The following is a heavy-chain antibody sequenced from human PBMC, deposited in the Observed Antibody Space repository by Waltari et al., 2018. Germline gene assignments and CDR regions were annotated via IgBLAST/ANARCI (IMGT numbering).Heavy chain of an antibody. J-gene: IGHJ4*02. Sequence: QVQLVESGGGVVQPGGSLRLSCAASGFTFSSYGMQWVRQAPGKGLEWVAFIRYDGSNKYYADSVKGRITISRDNSKNTLYLQMNSLRAEDTAVYYCAKDKGIAVAGTFDYWGQGTLVTVSS. CDR3: AKDKGIAVAGTFDY. V-gene: IGHV3-30*02. CDR2: IRYDGSNK. D-gene: IGHD6-19*01. CDR1: GFTFSSYG.